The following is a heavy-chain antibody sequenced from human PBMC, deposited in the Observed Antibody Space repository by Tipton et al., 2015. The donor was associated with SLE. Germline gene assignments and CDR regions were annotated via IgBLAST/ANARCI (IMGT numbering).Heavy chain of an antibody. J-gene: IGHJ4*02. CDR3: ASGASVYFDY. D-gene: IGHD3-10*01. Sequence: SLRLSCAASGFTFSYYSMHWVRQAPGKGLEWVAVISYDGSNKYYPDSVKGRFTISRDNSKNTLYLQMNSLRAEDTAVYYCASGASVYFDYWGQGTLVTVSS. V-gene: IGHV3-30-3*01. CDR1: GFTFSYYS. CDR2: ISYDGSNK.